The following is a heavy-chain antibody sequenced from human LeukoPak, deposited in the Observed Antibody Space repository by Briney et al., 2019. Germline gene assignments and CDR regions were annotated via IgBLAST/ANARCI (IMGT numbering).Heavy chain of an antibody. CDR2: IKQDGSEK. CDR1: GFTFSNYW. V-gene: IGHV3-7*03. D-gene: IGHD3-16*01. J-gene: IGHJ6*03. CDR3: AKDGGPNYYYYYMDV. Sequence: GGSLRLSCAASGFTFSNYWMSWVRQAPGKGLEWVANIKQDGSEKYYVDSVKGRFTISRDNAKNSLYLQMNSLRAEDTAIYYCAKDGGPNYYYYYMDVWGKGTTVTISS.